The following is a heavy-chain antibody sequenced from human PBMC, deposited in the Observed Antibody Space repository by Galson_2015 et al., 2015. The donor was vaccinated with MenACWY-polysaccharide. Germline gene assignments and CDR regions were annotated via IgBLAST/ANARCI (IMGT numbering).Heavy chain of an antibody. V-gene: IGHV3-7*01. Sequence: SLRLSCAASGFTFNNYWMSWVRQAPGKGLEWVANIKQDGSEKYYEDSVKGRFTISRDNAKNSLYLQMNSLRAEDTAVYYCAREGITFFGAAIPYVDYWGQGALVTGAS. D-gene: IGHD3-3*01. CDR3: AREGITFFGAAIPYVDY. CDR2: IKQDGSEK. CDR1: GFTFNNYW. J-gene: IGHJ4*02.